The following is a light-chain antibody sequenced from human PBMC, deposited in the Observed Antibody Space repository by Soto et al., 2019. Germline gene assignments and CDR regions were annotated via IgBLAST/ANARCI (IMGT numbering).Light chain of an antibody. CDR3: SSYAVSKNPDV. V-gene: IGLV2-8*01. CDR2: EVS. Sequence: QSVLTQPPSASGSPGQSVTISCTGTSSDVGGYNYVSWYQQHPGKAPKLMIYEVSKRPSGVPDRYSGSESGNTASLTVSGLQAEDEADYYCSSYAVSKNPDVFGTGTKVTVL. CDR1: SSDVGGYNY. J-gene: IGLJ1*01.